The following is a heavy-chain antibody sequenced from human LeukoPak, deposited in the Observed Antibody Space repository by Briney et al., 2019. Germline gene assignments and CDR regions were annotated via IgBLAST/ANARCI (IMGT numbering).Heavy chain of an antibody. CDR2: ISYDGSHT. D-gene: IGHD3-10*01. J-gene: IGHJ5*02. CDR1: GFTFSSYA. CDR3: AKVSSMIRGAFNWFDP. V-gene: IGHV3-30-3*01. Sequence: GGSLRLSCAASGFTFSSYAMHWVRQAPGKGLEWVAVISYDGSHTYYGDSVKGRFTVSRDNSKNTLYLQMTSLRAEDTALYYCAKVSSMIRGAFNWFDPWGQGTLVTVSS.